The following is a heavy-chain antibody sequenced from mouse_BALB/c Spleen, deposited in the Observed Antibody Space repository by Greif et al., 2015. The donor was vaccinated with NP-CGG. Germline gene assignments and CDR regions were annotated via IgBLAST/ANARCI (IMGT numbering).Heavy chain of an antibody. CDR1: GYTFTSYW. V-gene: IGHV1-7*01. J-gene: IGHJ4*01. CDR2: INPSTGYT. Sequence: QVQLQQPGAELAKPGASVKMSCKASGYTFTSYWMHWVKQRPGQGLEWIGYINPSTGYTEYNQKFKDKATLTADKSSSTAYMQQRMLTAKDSAVYYCAGRGTTVVASMDYWGQGTSVTGSS. D-gene: IGHD1-1*01. CDR3: AGRGTTVVASMDY.